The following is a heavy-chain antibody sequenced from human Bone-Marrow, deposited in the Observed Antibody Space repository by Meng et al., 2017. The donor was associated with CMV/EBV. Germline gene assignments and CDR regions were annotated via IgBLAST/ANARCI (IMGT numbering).Heavy chain of an antibody. V-gene: IGHV3-7*01. CDR3: ARSSGWYIDDAFDI. J-gene: IGHJ3*02. CDR1: GFTFSSYW. Sequence: GESLKISCAASGFTFSSYWMSWVRQAPGKGLEWVANIKQDGSEKYYVDSVKGRFTISRDNAKNSLYLQMNSLRAEDTAVYYCARSSGWYIDDAFDIWGQGTMVTVSS. CDR2: IKQDGSEK. D-gene: IGHD6-19*01.